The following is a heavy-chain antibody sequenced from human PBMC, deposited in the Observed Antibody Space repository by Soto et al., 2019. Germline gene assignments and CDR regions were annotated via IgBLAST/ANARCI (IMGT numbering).Heavy chain of an antibody. J-gene: IGHJ4*02. CDR1: GGSISSSNW. CDR2: IYHSGST. CDR3: ARGPGYSSGWYIDY. V-gene: IGHV4-4*02. D-gene: IGHD6-19*01. Sequence: PSETLFLTCAVSGGSISSSNWWSWVRQPPGKGLEWIGEIYHSGSTNYNPSLKSRVTISVDKSKNQFSLKLSSVTAADTAVYYCARGPGYSSGWYIDYWGQGTLVTVSS.